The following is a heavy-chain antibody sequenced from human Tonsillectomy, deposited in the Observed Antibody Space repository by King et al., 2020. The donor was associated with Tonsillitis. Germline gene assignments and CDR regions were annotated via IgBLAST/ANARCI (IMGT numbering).Heavy chain of an antibody. CDR2: VNSDESIT. D-gene: IGHD2-2*01. CDR1: GFTFSNYW. CDR3: SRPGGVYCSSTTCYDYFDY. J-gene: IGHJ4*02. Sequence: VQLVESGGGLVQPGGSLRLSCAASGFTFSNYWMHWVRQAPGKGLVWVSRVNSDESITDYADSVKGRFTISREHAKNTLYLEMNSLRSEDTAVYYCSRPGGVYCSSTTCYDYFDYWGQGTLVTVSS. V-gene: IGHV3-74*01.